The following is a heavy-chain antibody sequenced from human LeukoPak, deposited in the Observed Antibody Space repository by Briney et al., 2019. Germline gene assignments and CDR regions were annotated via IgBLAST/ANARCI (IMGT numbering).Heavy chain of an antibody. D-gene: IGHD6-13*01. V-gene: IGHV4-59*08. Sequence: SETLSLTCTVSGGSTSSYYWSWIRQPPGKGLEWIGYIYYSGSTNYNPSLKSRVTISVDTSKNQFSLKLSSVTAADTAVYYCARHGYSSWYFGQNWFDPWGQGTLVTVSS. CDR1: GGSTSSYY. J-gene: IGHJ5*02. CDR2: IYYSGST. CDR3: ARHGYSSWYFGQNWFDP.